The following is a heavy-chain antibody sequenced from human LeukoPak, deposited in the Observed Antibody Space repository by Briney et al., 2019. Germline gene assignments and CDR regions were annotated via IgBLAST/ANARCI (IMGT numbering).Heavy chain of an antibody. V-gene: IGHV4-34*01. D-gene: IGHD6-19*01. Sequence: PSETLSLTCAVYGESFGGYYWSWIRQPPGKGLERIGEINQSGSTDYNPSLKSRVTLSVDTSKNQFSLKLSFVTAADTAVYYCAAPWATVAAQSIDYWGQGTLVTVSS. CDR3: AAPWATVAAQSIDY. CDR1: GESFGGYY. J-gene: IGHJ4*02. CDR2: INQSGST.